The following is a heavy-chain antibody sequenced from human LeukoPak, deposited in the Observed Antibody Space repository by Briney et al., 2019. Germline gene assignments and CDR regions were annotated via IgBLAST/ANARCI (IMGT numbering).Heavy chain of an antibody. V-gene: IGHV3-21*01. CDR2: ISINRSYM. Sequence: GGSLRLSCAASGFTFSSYSMNWVRQAPGKGLEWVSSISINRSYMYYADSVKGRFTISRDNAKNSLSLRMNSLRAEDTAVYYCARAYDSSSSFDYWGQGTLVTVSS. D-gene: IGHD3-22*01. J-gene: IGHJ4*02. CDR1: GFTFSSYS. CDR3: ARAYDSSSSFDY.